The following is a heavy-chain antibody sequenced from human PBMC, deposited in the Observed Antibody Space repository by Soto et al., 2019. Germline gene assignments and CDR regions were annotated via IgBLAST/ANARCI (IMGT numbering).Heavy chain of an antibody. Sequence: ASVKVSCKASGYTFTSYGISWVRQAPGQGLEWMGWISAYNGNTNYAQKLQGRVTMTTDTSTSTAYMELRSLRSDDTAVYYCARDYVEQLDGRRVSHFDYWGQGTLVTVSS. CDR1: GYTFTSYG. CDR3: ARDYVEQLDGRRVSHFDY. J-gene: IGHJ4*02. CDR2: ISAYNGNT. D-gene: IGHD1-1*01. V-gene: IGHV1-18*01.